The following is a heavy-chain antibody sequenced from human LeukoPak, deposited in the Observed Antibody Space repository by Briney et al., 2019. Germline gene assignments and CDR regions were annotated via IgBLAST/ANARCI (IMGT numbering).Heavy chain of an antibody. J-gene: IGHJ6*03. D-gene: IGHD2-2*01. CDR1: GGSISSGGYY. CDR3: ARTGIVVVPAAPKAGNYYYMDV. Sequence: SETLSLTCTVSGGSISSGGYYWSWIRQHRGKGLEWIGYIYYSGSTYYNPSLKSRVTISVDTSKNQFSLKLSSVTAADTAVYYCARTGIVVVPAAPKAGNYYYMDVWGKGTTVTVSS. V-gene: IGHV4-31*03. CDR2: IYYSGST.